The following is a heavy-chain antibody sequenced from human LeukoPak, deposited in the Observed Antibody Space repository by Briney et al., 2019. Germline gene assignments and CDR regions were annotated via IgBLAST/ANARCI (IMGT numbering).Heavy chain of an antibody. CDR3: ARGPYYYDSSGKSLFDY. CDR2: MNPNSGNT. Sequence: GASVKVSCKASGYTFTSYDINWVRQATGQGLEWMGWMNPNSGNTGYAQKFQGRVTMTRNTSISTAYMELSSLRSEDTAVYYCARGPYYYDSSGKSLFDYWGQGTLVTVSS. D-gene: IGHD3-22*01. CDR1: GYTFTSYD. J-gene: IGHJ4*02. V-gene: IGHV1-8*01.